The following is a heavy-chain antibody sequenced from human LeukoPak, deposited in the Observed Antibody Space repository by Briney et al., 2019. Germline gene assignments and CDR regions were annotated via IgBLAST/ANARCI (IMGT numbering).Heavy chain of an antibody. D-gene: IGHD2-15*01. Sequence: SETLSLTCAVDSGSFSGYYWSWIRHPPGKGLEWIGEINDSGSGNCNPSLKNRVTLSVDTSKNQFSLRLSSVAAADTAVYYCARRLVDSGASQVSDDWGQGTLVTVSS. V-gene: IGHV4-34*01. CDR1: SGSFSGYY. CDR2: INDSGSG. CDR3: ARRLVDSGASQVSDD. J-gene: IGHJ4*02.